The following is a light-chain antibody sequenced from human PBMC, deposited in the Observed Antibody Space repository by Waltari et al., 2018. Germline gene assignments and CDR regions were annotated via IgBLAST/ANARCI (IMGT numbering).Light chain of an antibody. CDR2: RNT. CDR3: AAWDGSRNTWL. Sequence: QAGLTQPPSVSKGLRQTATLTCTGNTKNVGDEGAYWLQQHQGHPPKDLTYRNTHRPSGISEKVSTSRTGNTAYLSMRGLQPEDEADYYCAAWDGSRNTWLFGGGTKLTVL. CDR1: TKNVGDEG. V-gene: IGLV10-54*04. J-gene: IGLJ3*02.